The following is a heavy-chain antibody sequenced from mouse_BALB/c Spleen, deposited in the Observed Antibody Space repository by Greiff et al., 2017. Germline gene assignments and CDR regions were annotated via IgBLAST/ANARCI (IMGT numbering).Heavy chain of an antibody. Sequence: VQLVESGPGLVAPSQRLSITCTVSGFSLTSYGVRWVRQPPGKGLEGLGVIWGDGSKNDHSALISRMSISKENSKSQVFLKLNSPQTDDTATYYWAKPTPATAWFAYWGQGTLVTVSA. CDR1: GFSLTSYG. D-gene: IGHD1-2*01. CDR3: AKPTPATAWFAY. V-gene: IGHV2-3*01. J-gene: IGHJ3*01. CDR2: IWGDGSK.